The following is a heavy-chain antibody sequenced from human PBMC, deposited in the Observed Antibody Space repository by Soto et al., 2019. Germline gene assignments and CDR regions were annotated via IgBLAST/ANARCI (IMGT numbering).Heavy chain of an antibody. J-gene: IGHJ6*02. V-gene: IGHV4-31*03. CDR3: ARDPFGGAKYYGMDV. CDR1: GGSISSGGYY. CDR2: IYYSGST. Sequence: QVQLHESGPGLVKPSQTLSLTCTVSGGSISSGGYYWSWIRQHPGRGLEWIGYIYYSGSTYYNPSLKSRVTISVDTSKNQFSLKLSSVTAADTAVYYCARDPFGGAKYYGMDVWGQGTTVTVSS. D-gene: IGHD3-10*01.